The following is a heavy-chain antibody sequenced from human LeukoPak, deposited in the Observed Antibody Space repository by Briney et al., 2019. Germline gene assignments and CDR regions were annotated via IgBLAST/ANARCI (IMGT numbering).Heavy chain of an antibody. Sequence: SVTLSLTCAVYGGSFSGYYWSWIRQPPGKGLEWIGEINHSGSTNYNPSLKSRVTISVDTSKNQFSLKLSSVTAADTAVYYCARGNNVLLWFGELFRDYFDYWGQGTLVTVSS. CDR2: INHSGST. V-gene: IGHV4-34*01. J-gene: IGHJ4*02. D-gene: IGHD3-10*01. CDR1: GGSFSGYY. CDR3: ARGNNVLLWFGELFRDYFDY.